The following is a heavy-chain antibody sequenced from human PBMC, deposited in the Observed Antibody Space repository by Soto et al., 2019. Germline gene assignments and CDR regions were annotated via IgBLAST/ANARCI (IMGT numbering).Heavy chain of an antibody. V-gene: IGHV3-23*01. CDR3: AKEEIGDEAYFDY. CDR1: GFTFDSYA. CDR2: ISDTGGST. Sequence: EVQLMESGGGLVQPGGSLKLSCVASGFTFDSYAMNWVRQAPGKGLEWVSGISDTGGSTNYAGSVKGRFTISRDNSKKTLYLHVNSLRAKDTAVYYCAKEEIGDEAYFDYWGQGILVTVSS. J-gene: IGHJ4*02.